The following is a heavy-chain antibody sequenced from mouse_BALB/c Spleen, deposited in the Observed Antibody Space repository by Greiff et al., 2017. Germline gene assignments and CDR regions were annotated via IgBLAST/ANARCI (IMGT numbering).Heavy chain of an antibody. J-gene: IGHJ4*01. CDR3: VRWSTGGAMGN. CDR1: GFTFNTYA. D-gene: IGHD5-1*01. CDR2: IRSKSNNYAT. V-gene: IGHV10-1*02. Sequence: EVNVVESGGGLVQPKGSLKLSCAASGFTFNTYAMNWVRQAPGKGLEWVARIRSKSNNYATYYADSVKDRFTISRDDSQSMLYLQMNNLKTEDTALYYCVRWSTGGAMGNWGEGTSVTVSS.